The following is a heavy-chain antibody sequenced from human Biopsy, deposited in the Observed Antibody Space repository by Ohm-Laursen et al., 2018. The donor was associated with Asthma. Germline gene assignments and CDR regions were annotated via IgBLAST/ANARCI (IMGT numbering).Heavy chain of an antibody. Sequence: SDTLSLTCSMYGLSSSAYYWTWIRQTPGKGLDWIGESDHRGNTNTNATLKSRVTISKAKSANEFSLKMKSVTAADTAIYYCARGPEWSGLDIWGQGTTVTVSS. CDR1: GLSSSAYY. V-gene: IGHV4-34*01. CDR2: SDHRGNT. CDR3: ARGPEWSGLDI. D-gene: IGHD3-3*01. J-gene: IGHJ6*02.